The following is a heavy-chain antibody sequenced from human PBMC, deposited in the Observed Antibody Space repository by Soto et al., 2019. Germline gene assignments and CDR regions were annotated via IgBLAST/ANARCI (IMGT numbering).Heavy chain of an antibody. Sequence: GGSLRLSCAASGFTFSSYAMSWVRQAPGKGLEWVSAISGSGGSTYYADSVKGRFTISRDNSKNTLYLQMNSLRAEDTAVYYCAKGNSRGRRSSTTDWEFDPWGQGTLVTVSS. CDR2: ISGSGGST. CDR1: GFTFSSYA. D-gene: IGHD2-2*01. CDR3: AKGNSRGRRSSTTDWEFDP. V-gene: IGHV3-23*01. J-gene: IGHJ5*02.